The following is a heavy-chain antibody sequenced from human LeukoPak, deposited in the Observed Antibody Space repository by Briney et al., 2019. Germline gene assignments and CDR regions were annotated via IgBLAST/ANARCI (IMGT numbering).Heavy chain of an antibody. Sequence: ASVKVSCKASGYTFTTYVISWVRQAPGQGLEWMGWISAYNGNTNYAQKLQGRVTMTTDTSTSTAHMELRSLRSDDTAVYYCARDYDFWSGYYGDAFDIWGQGTMVTVSS. D-gene: IGHD3-3*01. J-gene: IGHJ3*02. CDR2: ISAYNGNT. CDR3: ARDYDFWSGYYGDAFDI. V-gene: IGHV1-18*01. CDR1: GYTFTTYV.